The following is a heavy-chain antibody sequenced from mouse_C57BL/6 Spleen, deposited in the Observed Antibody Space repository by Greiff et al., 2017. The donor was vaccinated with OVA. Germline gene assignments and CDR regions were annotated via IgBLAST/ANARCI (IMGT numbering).Heavy chain of an antibody. CDR2: ISYDGSN. Sequence: EVQLQQSGPGLVKPSQSLSLTCSVTGYSITSGYYWNWLRHFPGNNLEWMGYISYDGSNKYNPSLKNRLSITRDTSKNQFFLKLNSVTTEDTATYYCARGYDYDIYAMDYWGQGTSVTVSS. J-gene: IGHJ4*01. V-gene: IGHV3-6*01. D-gene: IGHD2-4*01. CDR3: ARGYDYDIYAMDY. CDR1: GYSITSGYY.